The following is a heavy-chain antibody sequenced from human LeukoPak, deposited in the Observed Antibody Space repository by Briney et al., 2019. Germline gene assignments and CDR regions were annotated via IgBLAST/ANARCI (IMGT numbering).Heavy chain of an antibody. CDR2: IYYSGST. Sequence: PSETLSLTCTVSGGSISSGDYYWSWIRQPPGKGLEWIGYIYYSGSTYYNPSLKSRVTISVDTSKNQFSLKLSSVTAADTAVYYCARSGITGTFGAFDIWGQGTMVTVSS. V-gene: IGHV4-30-4*08. CDR1: GGSISSGDYY. CDR3: ARSGITGTFGAFDI. D-gene: IGHD1-20*01. J-gene: IGHJ3*02.